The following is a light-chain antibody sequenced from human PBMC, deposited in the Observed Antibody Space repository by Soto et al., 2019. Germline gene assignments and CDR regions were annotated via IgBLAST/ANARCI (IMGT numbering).Light chain of an antibody. CDR2: EVT. CDR3: CSYAGSATWV. CDR1: NSDVGNYNL. J-gene: IGLJ3*02. V-gene: IGLV2-23*02. Sequence: QSALTQPASVSGSPGQSITISCTGTNSDVGNYNLVSWYQQHPGKAPKLMMYEVTKRPSGVSNRFSGSKSGNTASLTIPGLQAEDEADYYCCSYAGSATWVFGGGTKVTVL.